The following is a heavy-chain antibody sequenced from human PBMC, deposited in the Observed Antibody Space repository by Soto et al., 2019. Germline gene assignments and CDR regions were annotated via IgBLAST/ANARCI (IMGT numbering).Heavy chain of an antibody. CDR2: MNMDGNRI. CDR1: GFTFSSYW. D-gene: IGHD3-16*01. Sequence: EVQLVESGGGLVQPGGSLRLSCAASGFTFSSYWMHWVRQAPGKGLEWVSRMNMDGNRISYADSVKGRFTISRDTSKNTFYMEMKSARVEETSVYYCVRGEGDRYDCHGSPGRHWGQGSLVTVSS. V-gene: IGHV3-74*02. J-gene: IGHJ4*02. CDR3: VRGEGDRYDCHGSPGRH.